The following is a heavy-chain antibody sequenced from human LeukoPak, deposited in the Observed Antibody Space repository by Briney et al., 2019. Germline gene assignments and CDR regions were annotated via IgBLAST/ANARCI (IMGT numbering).Heavy chain of an antibody. Sequence: ASVKVSCKASGYTFTSYYMHWARQAPGQGLEWMGIINPSGGSTSYAQKFQGRVTMTRDMSTSTVYMELSSLRSEDTAVYYCARESIRGSSGSIFDYWGQGTLVTVSS. J-gene: IGHJ4*02. CDR2: INPSGGST. CDR3: ARESIRGSSGSIFDY. D-gene: IGHD3-22*01. V-gene: IGHV1-46*01. CDR1: GYTFTSYY.